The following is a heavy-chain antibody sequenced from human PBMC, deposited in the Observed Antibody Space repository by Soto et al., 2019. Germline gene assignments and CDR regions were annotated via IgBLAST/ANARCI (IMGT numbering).Heavy chain of an antibody. V-gene: IGHV3-30-3*01. CDR2: ISYDGSNK. J-gene: IGHJ4*02. CDR1: GFTFSSYA. CDR3: AREGEYGDYVSY. Sequence: QVQLVESGGGVVQPGRSLRLSCAASGFTFSSYAMHWFRQAPGKGLEWVAVISYDGSNKYYADSVKGRFTISRDNSKNTLYLQMNSLRAEDTAVYYCAREGEYGDYVSYWGQGTLVTVSS. D-gene: IGHD4-17*01.